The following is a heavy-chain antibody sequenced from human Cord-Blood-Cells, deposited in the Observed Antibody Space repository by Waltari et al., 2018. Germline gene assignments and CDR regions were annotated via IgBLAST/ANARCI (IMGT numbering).Heavy chain of an antibody. J-gene: IGHJ6*02. Sequence: QVQLVESGGGVVQHARPLSLSCAASGFTFSSYGMHWVRQAPGKGLEWVAVIWYDGSNKYYADSVKGRFTITRDNSKNTLYLQMISLRAEYTAVYYCARDRPRYYGMDVWGQGP. CDR2: IWYDGSNK. CDR3: ARDRPRYYGMDV. V-gene: IGHV3-33*01. CDR1: GFTFSSYG.